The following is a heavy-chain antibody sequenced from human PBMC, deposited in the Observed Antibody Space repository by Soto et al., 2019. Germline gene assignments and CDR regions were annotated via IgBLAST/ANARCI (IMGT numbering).Heavy chain of an antibody. CDR3: ARGLGLYYFDY. J-gene: IGHJ4*02. V-gene: IGHV1-3*01. D-gene: IGHD1-26*01. CDR1: GYTFTAYT. Sequence: ASVKVSCKASGYTFTAYTMHWVRQAPGQSLEWMGWIKAGNGNTRYSQKFQGRVTITRDTSASTAYMELSSLRSEDTAVYYCARGLGLYYFDYWGQGTLVTLSS. CDR2: IKAGNGNT.